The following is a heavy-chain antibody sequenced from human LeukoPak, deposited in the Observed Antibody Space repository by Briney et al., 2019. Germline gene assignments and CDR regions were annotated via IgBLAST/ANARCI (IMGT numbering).Heavy chain of an antibody. V-gene: IGHV4-34*01. CDR1: GGSFSGYY. CDR3: ARESAGSGSYRGAFDI. Sequence: SSETLSLTCAVYGGSFSGYYWSWIRQPPGKGLEWIGEINHSGSTNYNPSLKSRVTISVDTSKNQFSLKLSSVTAADTAVYYCARESAGSGSYRGAFDIWGQGTMVTVSS. CDR2: INHSGST. J-gene: IGHJ3*02. D-gene: IGHD1-26*01.